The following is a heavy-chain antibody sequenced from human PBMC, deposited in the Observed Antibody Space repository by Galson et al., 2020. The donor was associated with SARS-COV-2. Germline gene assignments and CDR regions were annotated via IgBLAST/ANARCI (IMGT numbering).Heavy chain of an antibody. V-gene: IGHV1-58*01. J-gene: IGHJ4*02. CDR3: AAALLRYYYGSGSFKY. CDR2: IVVGSGNT. CDR1: GFTFTSSA. D-gene: IGHD3-10*01. Sequence: KISCKASGFTFTSSAVQWVRQARGQRLEWIGWIVVGSGNTNYAQKFQERVTITRDMSTSTAYMELSSLRSEDTAVYYCAAALLRYYYGSGSFKYWGQGTLVTVSS.